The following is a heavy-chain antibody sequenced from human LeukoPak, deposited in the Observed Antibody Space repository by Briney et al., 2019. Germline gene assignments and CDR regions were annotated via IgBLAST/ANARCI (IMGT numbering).Heavy chain of an antibody. Sequence: ASVKVSCKASGYTFTGDQIYWLRQAPGQGLEWVGWINPSSGDTLYEEKFQGRVTMTRDKSISSAYMELSSLRSDDTAVYYCARKSAGFLTAWGQGTWSPSPQ. CDR1: GYTFTGDQ. J-gene: IGHJ5*02. D-gene: IGHD2/OR15-2a*01. CDR2: INPSSGDT. V-gene: IGHV1-2*02. CDR3: ARKSAGFLTA.